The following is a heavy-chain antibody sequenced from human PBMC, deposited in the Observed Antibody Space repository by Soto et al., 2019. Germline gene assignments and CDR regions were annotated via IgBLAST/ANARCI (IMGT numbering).Heavy chain of an antibody. D-gene: IGHD5-18*01. CDR2: ISAYNGNT. J-gene: IGHJ4*02. CDR1: GYTFTIYG. Sequence: ASVKVSCKASGYTFTIYGISWVLQAPGQGLEWMGWISAYNGNTNYAQKLQGRVTMTTDTSTSTAYMELRSLRSDDTAVYYCAIDELGYSYGQVEYWGQGTRVNVAS. V-gene: IGHV1-18*01. CDR3: AIDELGYSYGQVEY.